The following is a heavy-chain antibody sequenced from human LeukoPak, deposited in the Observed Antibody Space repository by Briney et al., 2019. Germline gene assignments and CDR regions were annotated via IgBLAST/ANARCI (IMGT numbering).Heavy chain of an antibody. CDR2: IYHSGST. CDR3: ARDGYSYGLWYFDL. V-gene: IGHV4-30-2*01. J-gene: IGHJ2*01. CDR1: GGSISSGGYY. Sequence: SETLSLTCTVSGGSISSGGYYWSWIRQPPGKGLEWIGYIYHSGSTYYNPSLKSRVTISVDRSKNQFSLKLSSVTAADTAVYYCARDGYSYGLWYFDLWGRGTLVTVSS. D-gene: IGHD5-18*01.